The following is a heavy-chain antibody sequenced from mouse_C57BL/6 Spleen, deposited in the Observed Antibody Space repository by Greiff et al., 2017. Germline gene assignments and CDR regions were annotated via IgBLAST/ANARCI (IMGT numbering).Heavy chain of an antibody. CDR2: IHPNSGST. Sequence: QVQLQQPGAELVKPGASVKLSCKASGYTFTSYWMHWVKQRPGQGLEWIGMIHPNSGSTNYNEKFKSKATLTVDKSSSTAYMQLRSLTSEDSAVYYCARERYGNYYFDYWGQGTTLTVSS. CDR3: ARERYGNYYFDY. V-gene: IGHV1-64*01. D-gene: IGHD2-1*01. J-gene: IGHJ2*01. CDR1: GYTFTSYW.